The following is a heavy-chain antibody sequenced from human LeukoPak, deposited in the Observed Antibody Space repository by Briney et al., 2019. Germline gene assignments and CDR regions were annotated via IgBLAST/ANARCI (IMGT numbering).Heavy chain of an antibody. Sequence: ASVKVSCKASGYTFTTFGISWVRQAPGKGFEWMGWISTYNGDTHYAQKLQGRVTMTTDTSTSTAYMELRSLRSDDTAVYYCAREYCSGGSCYNADYWGQGTLVTVSS. CDR3: AREYCSGGSCYNADY. CDR1: GYTFTTFG. J-gene: IGHJ4*02. V-gene: IGHV1-18*01. CDR2: ISTYNGDT. D-gene: IGHD2-15*01.